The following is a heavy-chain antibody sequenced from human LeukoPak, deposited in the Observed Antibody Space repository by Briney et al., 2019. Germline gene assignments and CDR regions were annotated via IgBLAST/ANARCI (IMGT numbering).Heavy chain of an antibody. D-gene: IGHD3-22*01. CDR1: GYTFTSYY. Sequence: ASVKVSCKASGYTFTSYYMHWVRQAPGRGLEWMGIINPSGGSTSYAQKFQGRVTMTRDTSTSTVYMELSSLRSEDTAVYYCARGYYYDSSGPDAFDIWGQGTMVTVSS. J-gene: IGHJ3*02. CDR2: INPSGGST. CDR3: ARGYYYDSSGPDAFDI. V-gene: IGHV1-46*01.